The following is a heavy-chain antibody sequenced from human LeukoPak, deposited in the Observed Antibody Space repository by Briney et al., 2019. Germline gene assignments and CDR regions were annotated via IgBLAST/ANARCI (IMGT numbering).Heavy chain of an antibody. Sequence: GGSLRLSCAASGFTFSSYGMHWVRQAPGKGLEWVAVIWYDGSNKYYADSVKGRFTISRDNSKNTLYLQMNSLRAEDTAVYYCARASSYCSSTSCDIYGGVFFDYWGQGTLVTVSS. V-gene: IGHV3-33*01. J-gene: IGHJ4*02. CDR1: GFTFSSYG. CDR2: IWYDGSNK. D-gene: IGHD2-2*02. CDR3: ARASSYCSSTSCDIYGGVFFDY.